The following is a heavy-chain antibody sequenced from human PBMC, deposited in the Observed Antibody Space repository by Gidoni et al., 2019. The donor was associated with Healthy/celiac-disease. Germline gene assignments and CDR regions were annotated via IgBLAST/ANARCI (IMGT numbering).Heavy chain of an antibody. Sequence: QVQLVESGGGGVQPGRSLRRFGAASGLTFRSHGRHWVRQAPGKGLEGVAVLWYDGSNKYYADSVKGRFTISRDNSKNTLYLQMNSLRAEDTAVYYCARLGIVVVPAAMGYYGMDVWGQGTTVTVSS. CDR3: ARLGIVVVPAAMGYYGMDV. J-gene: IGHJ6*02. D-gene: IGHD2-2*03. CDR1: GLTFRSHG. CDR2: LWYDGSNK. V-gene: IGHV3-33*01.